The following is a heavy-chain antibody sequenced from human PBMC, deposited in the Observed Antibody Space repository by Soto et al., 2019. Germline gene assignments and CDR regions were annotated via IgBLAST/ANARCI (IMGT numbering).Heavy chain of an antibody. CDR1: GYTFTTCY. Sequence: ASKQVPCKASGYTFTTCYMHWVRQAPGQGLEWMGIISPDGGRTSYAQKFQGRVTMTRDTSTSTVYMELSSLRSEDTAVYYCATRDPGHYWGQGTLVTVSS. CDR3: ATRDPGHY. CDR2: ISPDGGRT. V-gene: IGHV1-46*01. J-gene: IGHJ4*02.